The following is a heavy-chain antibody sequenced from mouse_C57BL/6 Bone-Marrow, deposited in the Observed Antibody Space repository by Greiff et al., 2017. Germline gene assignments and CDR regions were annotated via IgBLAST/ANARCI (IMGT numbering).Heavy chain of an antibody. J-gene: IGHJ2*01. CDR3: ARAGGTTEFDD. V-gene: IGHV1-82*01. Sequence: QVQLKESGPELVKPGASVKISCKASGYAFSSSWMNWVKQRPGKGLEWIGRIYPGDGDTNYNGKFKGKATLTADKSSSTAYMQLSSLTSEDSAVYFCARAGGTTEFDDWGQGTTLTVSS. D-gene: IGHD2-14*01. CDR1: GYAFSSSW. CDR2: IYPGDGDT.